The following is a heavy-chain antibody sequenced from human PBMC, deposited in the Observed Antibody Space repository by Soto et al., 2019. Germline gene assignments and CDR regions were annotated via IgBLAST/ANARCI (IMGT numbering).Heavy chain of an antibody. J-gene: IGHJ4*02. Sequence: GGSLRLSCTASGFTLSGHYMSWIRQAPGKGLEWIGYSSNSGSFTRYADSVKGRFSISRDNAKNSLYLQINSLRGDDTAIYYCVKSGDNYNALDYWGQGTPVTVSS. CDR2: SSNSGSFT. CDR1: GFTLSGHY. D-gene: IGHD1-1*01. CDR3: VKSGDNYNALDY. V-gene: IGHV3-11*06.